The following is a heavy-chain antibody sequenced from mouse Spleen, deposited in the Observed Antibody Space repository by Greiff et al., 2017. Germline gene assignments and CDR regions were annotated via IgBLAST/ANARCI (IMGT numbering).Heavy chain of an antibody. CDR2: ISSGSSTI. CDR1: GFTFSDYG. V-gene: IGHV5-17*01. CDR3: ATLITTVVEAY. Sequence: EVKLVESGGGLVKPGGSLKLSCAASGFTFSDYGMHWVRQAPEKGLEWVAYISSGSSTIYYADTVKGRFTISRDNAKNTLFLQMTSLRSEDTAMYYCATLITTVVEAYWGQGTLVTVSA. J-gene: IGHJ3*01. D-gene: IGHD1-1*01.